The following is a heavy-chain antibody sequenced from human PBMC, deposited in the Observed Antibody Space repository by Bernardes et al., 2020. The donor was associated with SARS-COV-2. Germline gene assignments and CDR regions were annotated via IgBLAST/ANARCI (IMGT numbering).Heavy chain of an antibody. CDR2: ISAYNGNT. CDR3: ARSPPGVGRISIFGVCIGRDTDHYMDV. D-gene: IGHD3-3*01. Sequence: ASVKVSCKASGYMFNMYGVTWVRQAPGQGLEWVGWISAYNGNTKYAQNLRGRVSMTTDTSTSTAYMELWDLRSDDTARYFCARSPPGVGRISIFGVCIGRDTDHYMDVWGAWTTVTIAS. CDR1: GYMFNMYG. J-gene: IGHJ6*03. V-gene: IGHV1-18*01.